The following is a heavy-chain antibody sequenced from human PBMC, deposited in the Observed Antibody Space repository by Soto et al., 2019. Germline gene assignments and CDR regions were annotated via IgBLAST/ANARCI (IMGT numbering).Heavy chain of an antibody. V-gene: IGHV3-9*01. Sequence: GGSLRLSCVASGFNFDDSAMNWVRQVPGKGLEWVSGITWNSGHILYADSVKGRFTISRDNAKKSLYLELNSLRDEDTAVYYCGSFHKEFYYYYGMDVWGQGTTVTVSS. CDR2: ITWNSGHI. D-gene: IGHD6-13*01. CDR1: GFNFDDSA. J-gene: IGHJ6*02. CDR3: GSFHKEFYYYYGMDV.